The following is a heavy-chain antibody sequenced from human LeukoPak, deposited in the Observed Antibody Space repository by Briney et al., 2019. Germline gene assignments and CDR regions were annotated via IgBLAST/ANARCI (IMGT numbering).Heavy chain of an antibody. J-gene: IGHJ4*01. CDR3: AKPSGSGVDY. D-gene: IGHD1-26*01. CDR2: IRYDGSHE. CDR1: GFTFSTHD. Sequence: GGSLRLSCGASGFTFSTHDMHWVRQAPGKGLEWVAFIRYDGSHEYYADSVTGRFTISRYNSKNTLYLQMNSVRSEDTALYYCAKPSGSGVDYWGQGTRVTASS. V-gene: IGHV3-30*02.